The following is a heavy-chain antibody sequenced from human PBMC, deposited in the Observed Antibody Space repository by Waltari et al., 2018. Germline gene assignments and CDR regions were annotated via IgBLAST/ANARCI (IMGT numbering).Heavy chain of an antibody. Sequence: QVQLVQSGAEVKKPGASVKVSCKVSGYTLTELSMHWVRQAPGKGLEWMGGCDQEKGETSYGQKFQSRVTMTEDTATDTAYMELSSLRSEDTAVYYCATGYDLWSGDSHNWFDPWGQGTLVTVSS. V-gene: IGHV1-24*01. CDR2: CDQEKGET. CDR1: GYTLTELS. J-gene: IGHJ5*02. CDR3: ATGYDLWSGDSHNWFDP. D-gene: IGHD3-3*01.